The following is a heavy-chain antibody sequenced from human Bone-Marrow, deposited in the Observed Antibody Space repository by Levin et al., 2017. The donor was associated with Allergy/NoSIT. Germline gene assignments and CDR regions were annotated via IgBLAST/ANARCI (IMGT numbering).Heavy chain of an antibody. V-gene: IGHV4-39*02. CDR1: GASISSSSNF. D-gene: IGHD2-21*02. Sequence: SETLSLTCTVSGASISSSSNFWVWIRQSPGKGLEWIGNIYETGSTYYNPSLRSRVTISVDTSKNHVSLDLRSVTAAATAVYYCVTSSGDFVSYFSYWGQGILVTVSS. CDR2: IYETGST. J-gene: IGHJ4*02. CDR3: VTSSGDFVSYFSY.